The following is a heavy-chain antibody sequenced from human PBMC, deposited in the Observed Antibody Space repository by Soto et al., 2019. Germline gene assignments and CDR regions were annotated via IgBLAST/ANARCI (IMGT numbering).Heavy chain of an antibody. J-gene: IGHJ4*02. CDR3: ATGGTPIDS. Sequence: QVQLVQSGAEVKKPGASVKVSCKASGYTFTNFGISWVRQAPGQGLEWMGWISAYNGNTNYGQNFQGRVTMTTDTSKSKAYMERRSLRSDDTAVYFCATGGTPIDSWGQGTLVTVSS. D-gene: IGHD3-16*01. CDR2: ISAYNGNT. CDR1: GYTFTNFG. V-gene: IGHV1-18*01.